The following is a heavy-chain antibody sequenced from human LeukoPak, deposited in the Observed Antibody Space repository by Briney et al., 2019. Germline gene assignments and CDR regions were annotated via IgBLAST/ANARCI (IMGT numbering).Heavy chain of an antibody. J-gene: IGHJ3*02. CDR3: ARDASIVGAPGDDAFDI. CDR2: ISYDGSNK. D-gene: IGHD1-26*01. CDR1: GFTFSSYA. Sequence: GGSLRLSCAASGFTFSSYAMHWVRQAPGKGLEWVAVISYDGSNKYYADSVKGRFTISRDNSKNTLYLQMNSLRAEDTAVYYCARDASIVGAPGDDAFDIWGQGTMVTVSS. V-gene: IGHV3-30*04.